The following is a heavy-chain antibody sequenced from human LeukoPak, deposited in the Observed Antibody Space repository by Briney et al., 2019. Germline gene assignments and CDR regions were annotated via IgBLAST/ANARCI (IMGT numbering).Heavy chain of an antibody. J-gene: IGHJ4*02. D-gene: IGHD2-21*01. V-gene: IGHV4-59*01. CDR1: GDSISSYY. CDR2: IYYSGST. CDR3: ARGTGIADY. Sequence: PSETQSLTCTVSGDSISSYYWSWIRQPPGKGLEWIGYIYYSGSTNYNPSLKSRVTISVDTSKNHFSLKLSSVTAAGTAVYYCARGTGIADYWGQGTLVTVSS.